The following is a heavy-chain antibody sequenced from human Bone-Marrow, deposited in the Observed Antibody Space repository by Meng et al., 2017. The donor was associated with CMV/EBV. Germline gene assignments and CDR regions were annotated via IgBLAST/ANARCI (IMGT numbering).Heavy chain of an antibody. V-gene: IGHV3-74*01. J-gene: IGHJ4*02. Sequence: EVQRVEAGVGLVQPGRSLRLSCAASRFTFSTYWMHWVRQAPGKGLVWVSRINSDVSNTNYADSVKGRFTISRDNAKNTLYLQMNSLRAEDTAVYYCARDARDSSGDYFDYWGQGTLVTVSS. CDR1: RFTFSTYW. CDR2: INSDVSNT. D-gene: IGHD6-19*01. CDR3: ARDARDSSGDYFDY.